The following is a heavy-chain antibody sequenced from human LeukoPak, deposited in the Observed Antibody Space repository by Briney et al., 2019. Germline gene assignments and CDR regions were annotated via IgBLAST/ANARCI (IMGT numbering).Heavy chain of an antibody. CDR2: IISSGSTV. J-gene: IGHJ6*03. CDR3: ARESYSNYLGYMDV. V-gene: IGHV3-11*04. Sequence: PGGSLRLSCAASEFTFSDYYMSWVRQAPGKGREWVSYIISSGSTVYYADSVKGRFTISRDNAKNSLYLQMSSLRAEDTAVYYCARESYSNYLGYMDVWGKGTTVTVSS. D-gene: IGHD4-11*01. CDR1: EFTFSDYY.